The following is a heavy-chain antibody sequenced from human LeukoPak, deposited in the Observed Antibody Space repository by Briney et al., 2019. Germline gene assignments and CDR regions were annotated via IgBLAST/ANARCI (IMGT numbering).Heavy chain of an antibody. Sequence: GGSLRLSCAVSGFTFSNYGMYWVRQAPGEGLDWMGVISYDGSSEYYADSVKGRFTASKDNSRTTMYLQMSSLRAEATAVYYCAKGLPQLVRGCFDPWGQRTLVTVSS. CDR2: ISYDGSSE. V-gene: IGHV3-30*18. CDR3: AKGLPQLVRGCFDP. CDR1: GFTFSNYG. D-gene: IGHD6-13*01. J-gene: IGHJ5*02.